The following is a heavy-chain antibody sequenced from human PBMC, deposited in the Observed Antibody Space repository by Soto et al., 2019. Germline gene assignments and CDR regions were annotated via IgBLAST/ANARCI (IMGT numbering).Heavy chain of an antibody. CDR2: IYYSGST. CDR1: GGSISSGGYY. J-gene: IGHJ4*02. V-gene: IGHV4-31*03. Sequence: SETLSLTCTVSGGSISSGGYYWSWIRQHPGKGLEWIGYIYYSGSTYYNPSPKSRVTISVDTSKNQFSLKLSSVTAADTAVYYCARALRFLEWVYYFDYWGQGTLVTVSS. CDR3: ARALRFLEWVYYFDY. D-gene: IGHD3-3*01.